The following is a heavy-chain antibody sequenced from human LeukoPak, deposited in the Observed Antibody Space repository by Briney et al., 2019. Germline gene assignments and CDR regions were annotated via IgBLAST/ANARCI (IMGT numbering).Heavy chain of an antibody. J-gene: IGHJ3*02. Sequence: SQTLSLTCTVSGGSISSGSYYWSWIRQPAGKGLGWIGRIYTSGSTNYNPSLKSRVTISVDTSKNQFSLKLSSVTAADTAVYYCGGLYYYDSSGYYYGAFDIWGQGTMVTVSS. D-gene: IGHD3-22*01. CDR2: IYTSGST. V-gene: IGHV4-61*02. CDR1: GGSISSGSYY. CDR3: GGLYYYDSSGYYYGAFDI.